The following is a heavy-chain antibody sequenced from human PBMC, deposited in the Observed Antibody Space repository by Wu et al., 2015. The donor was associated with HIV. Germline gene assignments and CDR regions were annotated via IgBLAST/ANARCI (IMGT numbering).Heavy chain of an antibody. CDR1: GGTFSSYA. J-gene: IGHJ6*03. Sequence: QVQLVQSGAEVKKPGSSVKVSCKASGGTFSSYAISWVRQAPGQGLEWMGGIIPIFGTANYAQKFQGRVTITADESTSTAYMELSSLRSEDTAVYYCARASYDFWSGYYSYYYMDVWGKGTTVTVSS. V-gene: IGHV1-69*12. CDR3: ARASYDFWSGYYSYYYMDV. D-gene: IGHD3-3*01. CDR2: IIPIFGTA.